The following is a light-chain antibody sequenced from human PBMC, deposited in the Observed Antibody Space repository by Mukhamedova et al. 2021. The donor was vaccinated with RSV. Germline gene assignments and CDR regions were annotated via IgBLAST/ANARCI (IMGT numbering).Light chain of an antibody. CDR3: HKYFGAPWM. J-gene: IGKJ1*01. Sequence: WYQRRVHGKAPKLLIYAASTLQSGVPSRFSGSGSGTDFTLTISSQQPEDVATYYCHKYFGAPWMFGQGTKVEIK. CDR2: AAS. V-gene: IGKV1-27*01.